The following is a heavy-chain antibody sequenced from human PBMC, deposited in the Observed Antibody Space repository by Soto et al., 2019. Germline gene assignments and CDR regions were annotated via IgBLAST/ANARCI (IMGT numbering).Heavy chain of an antibody. D-gene: IGHD3-22*01. Sequence: EVQLLESGGGLVQPGGSLRLSCAASGFTFSSYAMSWVHQAPGKGLEWVSAISGSGGSTYYADSVKGRFTISRDNSKNTLYLQMNSLRAEDTAVYYCAKAGGVAYYYDSSGYQYFDYWGQGTLVTVSS. CDR3: AKAGGVAYYYDSSGYQYFDY. J-gene: IGHJ4*02. CDR2: ISGSGGST. V-gene: IGHV3-23*01. CDR1: GFTFSSYA.